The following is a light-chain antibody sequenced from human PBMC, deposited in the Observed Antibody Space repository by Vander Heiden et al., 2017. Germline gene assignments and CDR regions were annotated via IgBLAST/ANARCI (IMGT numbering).Light chain of an antibody. Sequence: ILFTESPGTLSLSPGERATLSCRASQSVSISYLAWYQQKPGQAPRLLSYGASSRATGIPDRFSGSGCGTDFTLTISRLEPEDFAVYYCQQYGSSPLTFGGGTKVEIQ. CDR3: QQYGSSPLT. CDR2: GAS. V-gene: IGKV3-20*01. CDR1: QSVSISY. J-gene: IGKJ4*01.